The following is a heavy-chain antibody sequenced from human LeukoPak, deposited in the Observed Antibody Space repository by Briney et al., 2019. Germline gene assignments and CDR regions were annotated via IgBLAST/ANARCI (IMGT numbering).Heavy chain of an antibody. D-gene: IGHD1-7*01. CDR2: IYYSGST. CDR1: GGSISSSSYY. V-gene: IGHV4-39*01. J-gene: IGHJ4*02. CDR3: ARQSGTRMYYFDY. Sequence: SETLSLTCTVSGGSISSSSYYWGWTRQPPGNGLEWIGSIYYSGSTYCNPSLKSRVTISVDTSKNQFSLKLSSVTAADTAVYYCARQSGTRMYYFDYWGQGTLVTVSS.